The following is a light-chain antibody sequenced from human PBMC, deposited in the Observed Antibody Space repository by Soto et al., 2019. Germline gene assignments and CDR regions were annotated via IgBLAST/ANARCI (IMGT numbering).Light chain of an antibody. V-gene: IGKV1-12*01. CDR1: QGLVSW. J-gene: IGKJ4*01. CDR3: RQTSSFPLT. Sequence: DIQMTQSPSFVSASVGDRVTIACRASQGLVSWLAWYQHKPGRAPKLLIHAASNLESGVPSRFSGSGSGTDFTLTISNVQPEDFATYYCRQTSSFPLTFGGGTKVEIK. CDR2: AAS.